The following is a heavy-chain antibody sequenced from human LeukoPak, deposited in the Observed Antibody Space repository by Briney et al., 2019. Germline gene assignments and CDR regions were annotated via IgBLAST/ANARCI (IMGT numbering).Heavy chain of an antibody. Sequence: ASVTVSCTASGYTFTSYGISWVRQAPGQGLEWMGWISAYNGNTNYAQKLQGRVTMTTDTSTSRAYMELRSLRSDDTAVYYCARDLLYCSSTSCYPYNWFDHWGQGTPVTVSS. CDR1: GYTFTSYG. D-gene: IGHD2-2*01. J-gene: IGHJ5*02. CDR2: ISAYNGNT. CDR3: ARDLLYCSSTSCYPYNWFDH. V-gene: IGHV1-18*01.